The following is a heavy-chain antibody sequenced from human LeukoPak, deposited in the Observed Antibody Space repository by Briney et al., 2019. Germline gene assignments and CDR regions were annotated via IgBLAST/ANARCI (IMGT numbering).Heavy chain of an antibody. CDR2: MNPNTDKT. Sequence: GASVKVSCKASGYSFTSSDINWVRQATGQGLEWMGWMNPNTDKTGYARNFQGRVTMTKNISISTAYMEVSSLTYEGTAIYYCARGRPGLASAGIYDFWGQGTLITVSS. CDR1: GYSFTSSD. J-gene: IGHJ4*02. V-gene: IGHV1-8*01. D-gene: IGHD6-13*01. CDR3: ARGRPGLASAGIYDF.